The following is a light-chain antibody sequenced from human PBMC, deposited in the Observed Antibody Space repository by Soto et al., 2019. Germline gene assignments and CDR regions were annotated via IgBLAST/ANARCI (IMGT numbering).Light chain of an antibody. CDR1: QSLSDY. CDR3: QQSYDVRLS. V-gene: IGKV1-39*01. CDR2: GAS. Sequence: DIQMTQSPSSLSAAVGDRVTITCRASQSLSDYLNWYQQKPGKAPNLLIHGASTLQSGVPSRFSGGGSGPEFTLTISSLQPEDFSNYYCQQSYDVRLSFGGGTKV. J-gene: IGKJ4*01.